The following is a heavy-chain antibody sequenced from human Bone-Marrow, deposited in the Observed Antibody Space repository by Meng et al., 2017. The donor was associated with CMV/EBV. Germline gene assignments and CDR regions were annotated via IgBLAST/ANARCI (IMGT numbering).Heavy chain of an antibody. D-gene: IGHD3-9*01. CDR1: GFTFSSYW. Sequence: GGSLRLSCAASGFTFSSYWLSWVRQAPGKGLEWVANIKQVGSEKYYVDSVKGRFTISRDNAKNSLYLQMNSLRAEDTAGYYCARGNDILTGSTSLPFDYYGMDVWGQGTTVTVSS. CDR2: IKQVGSEK. J-gene: IGHJ6*02. V-gene: IGHV3-7*01. CDR3: ARGNDILTGSTSLPFDYYGMDV.